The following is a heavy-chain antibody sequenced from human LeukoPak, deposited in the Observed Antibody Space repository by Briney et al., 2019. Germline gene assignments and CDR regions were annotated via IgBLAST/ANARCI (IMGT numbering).Heavy chain of an antibody. J-gene: IGHJ6*02. CDR1: GGSISSSSYY. CDR3: ASLDYGASLYYYYGMDV. Sequence: PPETLSLTCTVSGGSISSSSYYWGWIRQPPGKGLEWIGSIYYSGSTYYNPSLKSRVTISVDTSKNQFSLKLSSVTAADTAVYYCASLDYGASLYYYYGMDVWGQGTTVTVSS. V-gene: IGHV4-39*01. CDR2: IYYSGST. D-gene: IGHD4-17*01.